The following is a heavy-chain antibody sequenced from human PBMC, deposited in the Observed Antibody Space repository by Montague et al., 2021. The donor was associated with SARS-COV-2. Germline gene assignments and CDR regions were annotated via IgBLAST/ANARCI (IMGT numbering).Heavy chain of an antibody. J-gene: IGHJ6*03. D-gene: IGHD2-15*01. Sequence: SETLSLTCAVSGGSFSGYYWSWIRQPPGRGLEWIGEMNHSGAANYNPSLKSRVTLSVDTSKNQFSLKLTSMTAADTGVYYCARGLSGSYSGSRVTIARFDSYHYMDVWGKGTTVSVSS. CDR3: ARGLSGSYSGSRVTIARFDSYHYMDV. CDR2: MNHSGAA. CDR1: GGSFSGYY. V-gene: IGHV4-34*01.